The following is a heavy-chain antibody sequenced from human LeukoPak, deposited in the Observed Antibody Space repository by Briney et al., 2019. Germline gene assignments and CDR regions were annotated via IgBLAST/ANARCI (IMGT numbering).Heavy chain of an antibody. CDR1: GFTFSTYW. CDR2: INSDGSST. CDR3: ARDIYIRRDSWDDVRSFDN. D-gene: IGHD1-1*01. J-gene: IGHJ4*02. V-gene: IGHV3-74*01. Sequence: PGGSLRLSCAASGFTFSTYWMHWVRQAPGKGLVWVSRINSDGSSTIYADSVKGRFTISRDNAKNTVYLQMNSLRAEDTAVYYCARDIYIRRDSWDDVRSFDNWGQGTLVTVSS.